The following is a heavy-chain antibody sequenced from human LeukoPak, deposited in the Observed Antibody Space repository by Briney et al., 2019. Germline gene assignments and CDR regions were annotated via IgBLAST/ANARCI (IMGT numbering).Heavy chain of an antibody. CDR2: IIPIFGTA. CDR1: GGTFSSYA. J-gene: IGHJ4*02. D-gene: IGHD3-22*01. CDR3: ARMYGSGYLYYFDY. Sequence: GASVKVSCKASGGTFSSYAISWVRQAPGQGLEWMGGIIPIFGTANYAQKFQGRVTITADKSTSTAYMELSSLRSEDTAVYYCARMYGSGYLYYFDYWGQGTLVTVSS. V-gene: IGHV1-69*06.